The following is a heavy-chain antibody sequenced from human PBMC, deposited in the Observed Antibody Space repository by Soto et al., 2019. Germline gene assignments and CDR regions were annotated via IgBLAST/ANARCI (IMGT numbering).Heavy chain of an antibody. CDR1: GFTFGDHA. D-gene: IGHD3-10*01. CDR2: IRSKASGGTT. V-gene: IGHV3-49*03. J-gene: IGHJ3*01. CDR3: TRDVFGVRAFDV. Sequence: EVQLVESGGDLVQPGRSLRLSCTTSGFTFGDHAMSWLRQAPGKGLEWISFIRSKASGGTTEYAASVKGRFSISRDDSTSVAYLQMNSLTTEDTAVYYCTRDVFGVRAFDVWGQGTMVIVSS.